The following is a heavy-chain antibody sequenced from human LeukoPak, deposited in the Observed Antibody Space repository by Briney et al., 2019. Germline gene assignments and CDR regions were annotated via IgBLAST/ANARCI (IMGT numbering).Heavy chain of an antibody. J-gene: IGHJ5*02. Sequence: SETPSLTCTVSGGSISSSSYYWGWIRQPPGKGLEWIGSIYYSGSTYYNPSLKSRVTISVDTSKNQFSLKLSSVTAADTAVYYCARPNLGYCSGGSCYRYNWFDPWGQGTLVTVSS. CDR1: GGSISSSSYY. CDR3: ARPNLGYCSGGSCYRYNWFDP. CDR2: IYYSGST. D-gene: IGHD2-15*01. V-gene: IGHV4-39*01.